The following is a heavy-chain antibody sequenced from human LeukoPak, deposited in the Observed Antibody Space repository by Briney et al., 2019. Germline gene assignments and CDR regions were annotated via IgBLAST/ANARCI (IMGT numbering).Heavy chain of an antibody. V-gene: IGHV3-74*03. Sequence: GGSLRLSCAASGFTFSDTWMHWVRQAPGKGLVWVSRIDSDGSRITYADSVKGRFTISRDNAKNTVYLQMNSLRAEDTAVYYCARGRSGSYGFFDYWGLGNLVTVSS. CDR3: ARGRSGSYGFFDY. J-gene: IGHJ4*02. D-gene: IGHD3-10*01. CDR2: IDSDGSRI. CDR1: GFTFSDTW.